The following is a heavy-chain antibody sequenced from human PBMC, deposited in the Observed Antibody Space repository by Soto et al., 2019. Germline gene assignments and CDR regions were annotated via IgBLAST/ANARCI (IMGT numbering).Heavy chain of an antibody. D-gene: IGHD6-6*01. V-gene: IGHV1-46*03. CDR3: ARDFIAARTRWSDYYMDV. J-gene: IGHJ6*03. CDR1: GYTFTSYY. Sequence: QVQLVQSGAEVKKPGASVKVSCKASGYTFTSYYMHWVRQAPGQGLEWMGIINPSGGSTSYAQKFQGRVTMTRDTSTSTVYMELSSLRSEDTAVYYCARDFIAARTRWSDYYMDVWGKGTTVTVSS. CDR2: INPSGGST.